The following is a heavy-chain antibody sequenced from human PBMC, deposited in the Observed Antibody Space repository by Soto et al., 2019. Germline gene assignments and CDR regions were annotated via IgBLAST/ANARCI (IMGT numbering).Heavy chain of an antibody. D-gene: IGHD2-21*01. J-gene: IGHJ4*02. Sequence: PSETLSLTCIVSGDSISSSSYSWAWIRQPPGKGLEWIGTIYYVVNTYYNPSLKSRVTISVDTSKNQFSLKLTSVNAADTAVYYCTRGGDAYKNGHWGQGTLVTVS. CDR2: IYYVVNT. CDR3: TRGGDAYKNGH. CDR1: GDSISSSSYS. V-gene: IGHV4-39*07.